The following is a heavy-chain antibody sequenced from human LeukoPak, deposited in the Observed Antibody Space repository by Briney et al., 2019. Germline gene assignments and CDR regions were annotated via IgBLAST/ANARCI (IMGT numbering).Heavy chain of an antibody. CDR1: GGSISSYY. Sequence: PSETLSLTCTVSGGSISSYYWSWIRQPAGKGLEWIGRIYTSGSTNYNPSLKSRVTISVDTSKNQFSLKLSSVTAADTAVYYCARGRHYGSGSWNNWFDPWGQGTLVTVSS. CDR2: IYTSGST. J-gene: IGHJ5*02. CDR3: ARGRHYGSGSWNNWFDP. D-gene: IGHD3-10*01. V-gene: IGHV4-4*07.